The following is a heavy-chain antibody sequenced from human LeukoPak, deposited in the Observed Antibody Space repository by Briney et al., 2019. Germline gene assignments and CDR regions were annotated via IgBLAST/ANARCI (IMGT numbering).Heavy chain of an antibody. J-gene: IGHJ4*02. CDR3: ATYSTGRYKGLEY. D-gene: IGHD6-19*01. V-gene: IGHV3-7*03. Sequence: GGSLRLSYAASGFILSSYWMSWVRQAPGKGPEWVANINKDGSEKYYVDSLKGRFTISRDNAENSLYLQMNSLRAEDTAVYFCATYSTGRYKGLEYWGQGTLVTVSS. CDR1: GFILSSYW. CDR2: INKDGSEK.